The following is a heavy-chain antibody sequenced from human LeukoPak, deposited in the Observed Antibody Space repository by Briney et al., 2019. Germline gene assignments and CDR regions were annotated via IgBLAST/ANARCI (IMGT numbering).Heavy chain of an antibody. D-gene: IGHD1-26*01. CDR3: ARVPQWEPMDY. J-gene: IGHJ4*02. V-gene: IGHV1-2*02. CDR2: IIPHSGGT. CDR1: GYTFTGYY. Sequence: XSVKVSCKASGYTFTGYYMHWVRQAPGQGLEWMGWIIPHSGGTDYAQKFQGRVTMTRDTSISTAYMELSRLRSDDTAMYYCARVPQWEPMDYWGQGTLVSVSS.